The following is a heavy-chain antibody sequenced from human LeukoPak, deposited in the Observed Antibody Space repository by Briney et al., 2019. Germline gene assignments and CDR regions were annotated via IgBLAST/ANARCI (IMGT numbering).Heavy chain of an antibody. Sequence: SETLSLTCTVSGGSISSYYWSWIRQPPGKGLEWIGYIYYSGSTNYNPSLKSRVTISVDTSKNQFSLKLSSVTAADTAVYYCARGSLQYSGSYGPLYYYYYMDVWGKGTTVTVSS. V-gene: IGHV4-59*01. D-gene: IGHD1-26*01. CDR3: ARGSLQYSGSYGPLYYYYYMDV. J-gene: IGHJ6*03. CDR1: GGSISSYY. CDR2: IYYSGST.